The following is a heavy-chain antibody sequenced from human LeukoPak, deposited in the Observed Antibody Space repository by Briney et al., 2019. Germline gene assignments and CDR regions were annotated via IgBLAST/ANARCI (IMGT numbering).Heavy chain of an antibody. V-gene: IGHV4-59*12. J-gene: IGHJ6*03. Sequence: NPSETLSLTCTVSGGSISSYYWSWIRQPPGKGLEWIGYIYYSGSTNYNPSLKSRVTISVDTSKNQVSLKLSSVTAADTAVYYCARGWTSYYYYMDVWGKGTTVTVSS. CDR1: GGSISSYY. CDR2: IYYSGST. D-gene: IGHD3/OR15-3a*01. CDR3: ARGWTSYYYYMDV.